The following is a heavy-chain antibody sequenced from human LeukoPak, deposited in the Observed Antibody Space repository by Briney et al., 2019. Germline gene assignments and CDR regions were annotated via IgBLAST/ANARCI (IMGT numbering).Heavy chain of an antibody. V-gene: IGHV3-74*01. J-gene: IGHJ5*02. CDR1: GFTFSSYW. Sequence: GGSLRLSCAASGFTFSSYWMHWVRQAPGKGLVWVSRINSDGSSTSYADSVKGRFTISRDNSKNTLYLQMNSLRAVDTAVYYCAMHCSSTSCSPWGQGTLVTVSS. D-gene: IGHD2-2*01. CDR2: INSDGSST. CDR3: AMHCSSTSCSP.